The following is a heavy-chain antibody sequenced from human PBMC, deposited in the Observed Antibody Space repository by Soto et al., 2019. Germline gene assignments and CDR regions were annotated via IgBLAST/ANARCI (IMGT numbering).Heavy chain of an antibody. J-gene: IGHJ3*02. Sequence: GGSLRLSCAASGFTFSSYAMSWVRQAPGKGLEWVSAISGSGGSTYYADSVKGRFTISRDNSKNTLYLQMNSLRAKDTAVYYCATPKPRTIFGVVPGFVDRAFDIWGQGTMVTVSS. CDR2: ISGSGGST. CDR3: ATPKPRTIFGVVPGFVDRAFDI. V-gene: IGHV3-23*01. D-gene: IGHD3-3*01. CDR1: GFTFSSYA.